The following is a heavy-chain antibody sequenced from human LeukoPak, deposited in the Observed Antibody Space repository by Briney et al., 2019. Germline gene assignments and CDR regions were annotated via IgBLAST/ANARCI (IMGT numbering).Heavy chain of an antibody. J-gene: IGHJ6*02. V-gene: IGHV4-4*09. CDR3: ARDDYDILTGYYGMDV. Sequence: TSETLSLTCTVSGGSISSYYWSWIRQPPGKGLEWIGYIYTSGSTNYNPSLKSRVTISVDTSKNQFSLKLSSVTAADTAVYYCARDDYDILTGYYGMDVWGQGTTVTVSS. CDR2: IYTSGST. D-gene: IGHD3-9*01. CDR1: GGSISSYY.